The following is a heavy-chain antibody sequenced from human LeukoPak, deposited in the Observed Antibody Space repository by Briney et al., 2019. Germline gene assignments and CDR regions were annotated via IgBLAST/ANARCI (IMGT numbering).Heavy chain of an antibody. CDR3: ATPNYYDSSGPGDY. J-gene: IGHJ4*02. Sequence: GGSLRLSCAASGFTFSSYEMNWVRQAPGKGLEWVSYISSSGSTIYYADSVKGRFTISRDNAKNSLYLQMNSLRAEDTAVYYCATPNYYDSSGPGDYWGQGTLVTVSS. CDR2: ISSSGSTI. D-gene: IGHD3-22*01. CDR1: GFTFSSYE. V-gene: IGHV3-48*03.